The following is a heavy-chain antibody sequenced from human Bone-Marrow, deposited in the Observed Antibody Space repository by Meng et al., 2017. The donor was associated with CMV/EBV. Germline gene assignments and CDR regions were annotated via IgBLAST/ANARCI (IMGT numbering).Heavy chain of an antibody. J-gene: IGHJ4*02. CDR2: INPNSGGT. CDR3: ARDGVVVPAAFDY. CDR1: GYTFTGYY. Sequence: ASVKVSCKASGYTFTGYYMHWVRQAPGQGLEWMGWINPNSGGTNYAQRFQGRVTMTRDTSISTAYMELSSLRSEDTAVYYCARDGVVVPAAFDYWGQGTLVTVSS. D-gene: IGHD2-2*01. V-gene: IGHV1-2*02.